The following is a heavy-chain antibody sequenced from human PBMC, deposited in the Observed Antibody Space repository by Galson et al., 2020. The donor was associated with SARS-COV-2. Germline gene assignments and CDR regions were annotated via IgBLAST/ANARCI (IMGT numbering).Heavy chain of an antibody. Sequence: GESLKISCTASGFTFSSYEMNWVRQAPGKGLEWVSHISSSDSTTYYADSVKGRFTISRDNAKNSLYLQMNSLRAEDTAVYYCARGPSYSSSSRFYYYYHYMDVWGKGTTVTVS. J-gene: IGHJ6*03. V-gene: IGHV3-48*03. D-gene: IGHD6-6*01. CDR3: ARGPSYSSSSRFYYYYHYMDV. CDR1: GFTFSSYE. CDR2: ISSSDSTT.